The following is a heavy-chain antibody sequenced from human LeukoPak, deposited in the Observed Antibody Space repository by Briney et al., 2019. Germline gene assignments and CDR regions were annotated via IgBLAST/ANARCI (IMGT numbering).Heavy chain of an antibody. CDR3: ARGRREIVYGGRGNY. D-gene: IGHD4-23*01. Sequence: GASVKVSCKASGYTFTSYDINWVRQAPGQGLEWMGWMNPNSGNTGYAQKFQGRVTMTRNTSISTAYMELSSLRSEDTAVHYCARGRREIVYGGRGNYWGQGTLVTVSS. J-gene: IGHJ4*02. CDR2: MNPNSGNT. CDR1: GYTFTSYD. V-gene: IGHV1-8*01.